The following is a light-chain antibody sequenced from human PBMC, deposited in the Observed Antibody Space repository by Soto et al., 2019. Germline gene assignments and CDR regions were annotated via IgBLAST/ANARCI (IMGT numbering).Light chain of an antibody. V-gene: IGLV3-1*01. Sequence: SYELTQPPSVSVSPGQTASITCSGAKLGDKYACWYQQKPGQSPVLVIYQDSKRPSGIPERFSGSNSGNTATLTISGTQAMDEADYYCQAWDSSTAVFGGGTMLTVL. CDR3: QAWDSSTAV. CDR1: KLGDKY. CDR2: QDS. J-gene: IGLJ2*01.